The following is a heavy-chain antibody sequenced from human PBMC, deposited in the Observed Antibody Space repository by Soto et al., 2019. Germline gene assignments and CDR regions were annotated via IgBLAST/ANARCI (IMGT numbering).Heavy chain of an antibody. CDR2: IIPIFGTA. D-gene: IGHD3-22*01. V-gene: IGHV1-69*13. J-gene: IGHJ4*02. Sequence: SVKVSCKASGGTFSSYAISWVRQAPGQGLEWMGGIIPIFGTANYAQKFQGRVTITADESTSTAYMELSSLRSEDTAVYYCARDSGPHYYDSSGYFGYWGQGTLVTVSS. CDR3: ARDSGPHYYDSSGYFGY. CDR1: GGTFSSYA.